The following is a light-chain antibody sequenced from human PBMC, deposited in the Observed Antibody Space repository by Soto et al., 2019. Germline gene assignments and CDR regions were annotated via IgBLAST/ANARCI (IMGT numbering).Light chain of an antibody. CDR1: QSISSY. J-gene: IGKJ3*01. Sequence: EIVLTQSPATLSLSPGERATLSCRASQSISSYLAWYQQKPDQAPMLLIYDASNRATGIPARFSGSGSGTAFTLTIISLEPEEFAVYYCHQRSSWPITFGPGTKVDIK. V-gene: IGKV3-11*01. CDR2: DAS. CDR3: HQRSSWPIT.